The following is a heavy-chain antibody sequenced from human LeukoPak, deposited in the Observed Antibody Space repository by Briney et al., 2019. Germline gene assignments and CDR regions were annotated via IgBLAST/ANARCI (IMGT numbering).Heavy chain of an antibody. CDR2: ISSSGSTI. J-gene: IGHJ4*02. CDR1: GFTFSDYY. D-gene: IGHD2-21*02. Sequence: PGGSLRLSCAASGFTFSDYYMTWIRQAPGKGLEWVSCISSSGSTIFYADSVKGRFTISRDNAKSSLFLQMNSLRAEDTAVCYCARVNRVTAIQELDYWGQGTLVTVSS. CDR3: ARVNRVTAIQELDY. V-gene: IGHV3-11*01.